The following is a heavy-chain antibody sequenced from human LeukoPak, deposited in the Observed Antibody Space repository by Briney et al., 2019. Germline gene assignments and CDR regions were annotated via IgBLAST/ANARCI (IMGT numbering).Heavy chain of an antibody. CDR2: FYYSGST. J-gene: IGHJ4*02. CDR1: GGSISSYY. V-gene: IGHV4-59*08. Sequence: PSETLSLTCAVSGGSISSYYWSWIRQPPGKGLEWIGFFYYSGSTNYNPSLKSRVTISVDTSKNQFSLKLSSVTAADTAVYYCARGYSSSWYYFEYWGQGTLVTVSS. D-gene: IGHD6-13*01. CDR3: ARGYSSSWYYFEY.